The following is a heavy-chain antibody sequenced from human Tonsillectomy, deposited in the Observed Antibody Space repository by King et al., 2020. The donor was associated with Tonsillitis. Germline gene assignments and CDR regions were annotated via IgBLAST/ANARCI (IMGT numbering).Heavy chain of an antibody. CDR1: GFTFSSYG. D-gene: IGHD5-12*01. Sequence: VQLVESGGGVVQPGGSLRLSCAASGFTFSSYGMHWVRQAPGKGLEWVAFIRYDGSNKYYADSVKGRFTISRDXSKNTLYLQMXSLRAEDTAVYYCAKDPDIVATIFDYWGQGTLVTVSS. CDR2: IRYDGSNK. V-gene: IGHV3-30*02. J-gene: IGHJ4*02. CDR3: AKDPDIVATIFDY.